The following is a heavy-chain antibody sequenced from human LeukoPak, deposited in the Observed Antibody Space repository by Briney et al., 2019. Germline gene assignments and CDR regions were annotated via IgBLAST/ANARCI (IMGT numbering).Heavy chain of an antibody. Sequence: ASVKVSCKASGYTFTSYGISWVRQAPGQGLEWMGWISAYNGSTNYAQKLQGRVTMTTDTSTSTAYMELRSLRSDDTAVYYCAVNYDILTGYLYVYWGQGTLVTVSS. J-gene: IGHJ4*02. V-gene: IGHV1-18*01. CDR2: ISAYNGST. D-gene: IGHD3-9*01. CDR1: GYTFTSYG. CDR3: AVNYDILTGYLYVY.